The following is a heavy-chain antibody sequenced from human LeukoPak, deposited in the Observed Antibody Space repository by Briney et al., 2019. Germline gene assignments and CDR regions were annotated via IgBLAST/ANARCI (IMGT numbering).Heavy chain of an antibody. CDR1: GGSISSRSDY. V-gene: IGHV4-39*01. CDR3: SRSHDYGGLYFYYYMDV. CDR2: LDSSGST. D-gene: IGHD4-23*01. J-gene: IGHJ6*03. Sequence: SQTLSLTCTVSGGSISSRSDYWGWIRQTPGKGLEWIGNLDSSGSTYYNPSLKSRATISVGTSKNQFSLNLRSVTAADTAIYFCSRSHDYGGLYFYYYMDVWGKGTTVTVSS.